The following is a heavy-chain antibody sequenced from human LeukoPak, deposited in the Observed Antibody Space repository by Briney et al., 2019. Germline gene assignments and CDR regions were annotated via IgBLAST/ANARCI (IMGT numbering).Heavy chain of an antibody. D-gene: IGHD3-22*01. J-gene: IGHJ4*02. CDR2: ISGYNGKT. CDR1: GYTFTSYG. Sequence: ASVKVSCRASGYTFTSYGITWVRQAPGQGLEWMGWISGYNGKTNYGQKLQGRVTMTIDTSTNTAYMELRSLRSDDSAVYYCARDMYDISGRADYWGQGTLVTVSS. CDR3: ARDMYDISGRADY. V-gene: IGHV1-18*01.